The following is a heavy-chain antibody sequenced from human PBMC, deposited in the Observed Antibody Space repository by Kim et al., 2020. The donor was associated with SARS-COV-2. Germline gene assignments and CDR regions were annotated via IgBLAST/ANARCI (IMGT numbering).Heavy chain of an antibody. J-gene: IGHJ4*02. CDR2: INPNSGGT. V-gene: IGHV1-2*02. CDR1: GYTFTGYY. Sequence: ASVKVSCKASGYTFTGYYMHWVRQAPGQGLEWMGWINPNSGGTNYAQKFQGRVTMTRDTSISTAYMELSRLRSDDTAVYYCAREPSAVADAFDYWGQGTLVTVSS. CDR3: AREPSAVADAFDY. D-gene: IGHD6-19*01.